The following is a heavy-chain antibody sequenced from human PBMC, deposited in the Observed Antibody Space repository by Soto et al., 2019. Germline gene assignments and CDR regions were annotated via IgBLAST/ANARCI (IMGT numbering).Heavy chain of an antibody. J-gene: IGHJ4*02. CDR3: VKEMAAINYFAY. D-gene: IGHD2-2*01. CDR1: GFTFSSYA. Sequence: PGGSLRLSCAASGFTFSSYAMNWVRQAPAKGLEWVSGIGGSGRNTYYADSVKGRFTISRDNSENTLFLQMNSLRAEDTAVYYCVKEMAAINYFAYWGQGTLVTVSS. V-gene: IGHV3-23*01. CDR2: IGGSGRNT.